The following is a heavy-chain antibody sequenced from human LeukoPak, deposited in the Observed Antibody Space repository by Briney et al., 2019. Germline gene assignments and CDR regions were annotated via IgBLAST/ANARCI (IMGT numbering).Heavy chain of an antibody. D-gene: IGHD3-16*01. CDR3: ARRASYDYQFAY. Sequence: SETLSLTCTVSGGSISSSSYYWGWIRQPPGKGLEWIGSIYYSGSTYYNPSLKSRVTISVDTSKNQFSLKLSSVTAADTAVYYFARRASYDYQFAYWGQGTLVTVSS. CDR1: GGSISSSSYY. CDR2: IYYSGST. V-gene: IGHV4-39*01. J-gene: IGHJ4*02.